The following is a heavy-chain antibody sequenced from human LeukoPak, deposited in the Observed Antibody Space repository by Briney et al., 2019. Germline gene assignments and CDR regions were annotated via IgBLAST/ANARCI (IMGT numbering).Heavy chain of an antibody. CDR2: IIPIFGTA. J-gene: IGHJ4*02. D-gene: IGHD5-24*01. V-gene: IGHV1-69*05. Sequence: SVKVSCKASGGTFSSYAISWVRQAPGQGLEWMGGIIPIFGTANYAQKFQGRVTITTDESTSTAYMELSSLRSEDTAVYYCASGRDGYNWDYFDYWGQGTLVIVSS. CDR3: ASGRDGYNWDYFDY. CDR1: GGTFSSYA.